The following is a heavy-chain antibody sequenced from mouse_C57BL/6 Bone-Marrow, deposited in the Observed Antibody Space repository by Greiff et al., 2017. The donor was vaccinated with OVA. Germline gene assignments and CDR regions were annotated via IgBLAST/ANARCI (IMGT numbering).Heavy chain of an antibody. J-gene: IGHJ2*02. Sequence: QVQLQQPGAELVRPGTSVKLSCKASGYTFTNYWMHWVKQRPGQGLEWIGVIAPSDSYINYNQKFKGRATLTVDTSSSTAYMHLSSLTSEDSAVSSCAYCGSRRYLHYWGQGTSLTVSS. D-gene: IGHD1-1*01. CDR2: IAPSDSYI. CDR1: GYTFTNYW. CDR3: AYCGSRRYLHY. V-gene: IGHV1-59*01.